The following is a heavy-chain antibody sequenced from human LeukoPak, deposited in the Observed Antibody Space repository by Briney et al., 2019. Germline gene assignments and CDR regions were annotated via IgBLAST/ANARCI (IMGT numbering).Heavy chain of an antibody. D-gene: IGHD3-22*01. CDR2: IYTSGST. CDR1: GGSISSGSYY. Sequence: SETLSLTCTVSGGSISSGSYYWSWIRQPAGKGLEWIGRIYTSGSTNYNPSLKSRVTISVDTSKNQFSLKLSSVTAADTAVYYCARGNVVSPTRFDYWGQGTLVTVSS. CDR3: ARGNVVSPTRFDY. V-gene: IGHV4-61*02. J-gene: IGHJ4*02.